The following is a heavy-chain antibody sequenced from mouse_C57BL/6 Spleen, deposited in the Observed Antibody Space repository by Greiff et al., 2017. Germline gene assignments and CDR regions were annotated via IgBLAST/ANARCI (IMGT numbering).Heavy chain of an antibody. V-gene: IGHV5-17*01. CDR2: ISSGSSTI. CDR3: AVFYDGYDGSY. J-gene: IGHJ2*01. D-gene: IGHD2-2*01. CDR1: GFTFSDYG. Sequence: EVQLQESGGGLVKPGGSLKLSCAASGFTFSDYGMHWVRQAPEKGLEWVAYISSGSSTIYYADTVKGRFTISRDNAKNTLFLQMTSLRSEDTAMDYWAVFYDGYDGSYWGQGTTLTVSS.